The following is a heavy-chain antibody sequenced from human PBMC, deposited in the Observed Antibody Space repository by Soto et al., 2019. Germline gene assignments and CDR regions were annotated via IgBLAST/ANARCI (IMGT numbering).Heavy chain of an antibody. CDR1: GFTFSTYN. J-gene: IGHJ4*02. CDR3: ARDDYPYYDDSSGYHFDY. D-gene: IGHD3-22*01. CDR2: ISDSSSTI. Sequence: GGSLRLSCAATGFTFSTYNMNWVRQAPGKGLEWVSYISDSSSTIHYADSVKGRFTISRDNAKNSLYLQMNSLRAEDTAVYYCARDDYPYYDDSSGYHFDYWGQGALVTVSS. V-gene: IGHV3-48*01.